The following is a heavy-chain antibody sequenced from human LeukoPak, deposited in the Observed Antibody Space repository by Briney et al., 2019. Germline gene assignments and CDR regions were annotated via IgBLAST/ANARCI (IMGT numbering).Heavy chain of an antibody. CDR3: SDGIAAACTLDY. J-gene: IGHJ4*02. V-gene: IGHV1-24*01. CDR2: FDPEDGET. D-gene: IGHD6-13*01. Sequence: GASVKVSCKVSGYTLTELSMHWVRQAPGKGVEWVGGFDPEDGETIYAQKFQGRITMTEDTSTDTAYMELSSLRSEDTAVYYCSDGIAAACTLDYWGQGTLVTVSS. CDR1: GYTLTELS.